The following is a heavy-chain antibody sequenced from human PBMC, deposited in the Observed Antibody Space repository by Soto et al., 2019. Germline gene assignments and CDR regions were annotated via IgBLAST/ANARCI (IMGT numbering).Heavy chain of an antibody. CDR2: ISNDGNRQ. V-gene: IGHV3-30-3*01. J-gene: IGHJ3*02. CDR3: ARDIYSYGSVGTPDI. Sequence: QEQLMESGGGVVQPGRSLRLSCVASGFSFSSQAMHWVRQAPGKGLEWVAAISNDGNRQLYADSVKDRFTISRDNSRNTLDLQMNNLRTEDTGDYFCARDIYSYGSVGTPDIWGQGTMVTVSS. CDR1: GFSFSSQA. D-gene: IGHD5-18*01.